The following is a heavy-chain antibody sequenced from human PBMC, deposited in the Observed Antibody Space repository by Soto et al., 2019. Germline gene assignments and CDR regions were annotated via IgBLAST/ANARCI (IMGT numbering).Heavy chain of an antibody. D-gene: IGHD6-19*01. CDR2: ISHIGSV. CDR3: VRSFGWYAIDY. V-gene: IGHV4-4*02. Sequence: QVLLQESGPGLVQPSGTLSLSCAVSGVSISSNYYWGWVRQPPGKGLEWLGDISHIGSVNYSPSLMSRVTISMDRSENQFSLKLNSVTDADTAVYYCVRSFGWYAIDYWGQGTLVIVSS. J-gene: IGHJ4*02. CDR1: GVSISSNYY.